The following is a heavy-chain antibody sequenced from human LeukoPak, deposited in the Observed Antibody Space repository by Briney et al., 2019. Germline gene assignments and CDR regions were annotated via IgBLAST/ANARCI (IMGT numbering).Heavy chain of an antibody. CDR1: GFTFSSQG. Sequence: QTGGSLRLSCAASGFTFSSQGMGWVRQAPGKGLVWVSRINEDGSSTSYAESVRGRFTISRDNAKNTLYLQMNSLRAEDAAVYYCTRDTFGARDSWGQGTLVTVSS. J-gene: IGHJ4*02. D-gene: IGHD3-10*01. CDR3: TRDTFGARDS. V-gene: IGHV3-74*01. CDR2: INEDGSST.